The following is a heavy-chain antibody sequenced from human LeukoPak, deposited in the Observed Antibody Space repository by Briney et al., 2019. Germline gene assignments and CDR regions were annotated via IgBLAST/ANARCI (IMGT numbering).Heavy chain of an antibody. CDR2: ISGSGSST. V-gene: IGHV3-23*01. D-gene: IGHD3-22*01. CDR1: GFTFSSFA. Sequence: PGGSLRLSCAAPGFTFSSFAMSWVRQAPGKGLEWVSGISGSGSSTYYADSVKGRFTISRDNSKNTLYLQMNSLKAEDTAVYYCAKASRSSGYYSDYWGQGTLVTVSS. J-gene: IGHJ4*02. CDR3: AKASRSSGYYSDY.